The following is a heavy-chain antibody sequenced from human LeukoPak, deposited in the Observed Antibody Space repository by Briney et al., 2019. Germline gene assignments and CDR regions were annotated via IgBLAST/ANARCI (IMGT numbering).Heavy chain of an antibody. CDR1: GFTFSSYA. V-gene: IGHV3-23*01. J-gene: IGHJ6*02. D-gene: IGHD5-12*01. CDR2: ISGSGGST. CDR3: AKIRGYALHYGMDV. Sequence: GGSLRLSCAASGFTFSSYAMSWVRQAPGKGLEWVSAISGSGGSTYYADSVKGRFTISRDNSKNTLYLQMNSLRAEDTAVYYCAKIRGYALHYGMDVWGQGTTVTVSS.